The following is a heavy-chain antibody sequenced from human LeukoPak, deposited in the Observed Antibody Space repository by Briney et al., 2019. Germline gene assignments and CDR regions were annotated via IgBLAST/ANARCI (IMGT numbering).Heavy chain of an antibody. J-gene: IGHJ4*02. CDR3: ARDPRDGYNSGY. V-gene: IGHV1-2*06. CDR1: GYTFPNYY. CDR2: INPNSGDT. Sequence: ASVKVSCKASGYTFPNYYMHWVRQAPGQGLEWMGQINPNSGDTNYAQTFHGRVTITSDTSISTAYMELGRLRSDDTAIYYCARDPRDGYNSGYWGEGTLVTVSS. D-gene: IGHD5-24*01.